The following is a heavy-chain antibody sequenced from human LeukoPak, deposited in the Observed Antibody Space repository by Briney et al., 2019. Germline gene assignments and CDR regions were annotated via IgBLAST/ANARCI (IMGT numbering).Heavy chain of an antibody. CDR2: INHSGST. Sequence: SETLSLTCAVYGGSFSGYYWSRIRQPPGKGLEWIGEINHSGSTNYNPSLKSRVTISVDTSKNQFSLKLSSVTAADTAVYYCARGTVAGTPTPGHFDYWGQGTLVTVSS. D-gene: IGHD6-19*01. V-gene: IGHV4-34*01. CDR1: GGSFSGYY. CDR3: ARGTVAGTPTPGHFDY. J-gene: IGHJ4*02.